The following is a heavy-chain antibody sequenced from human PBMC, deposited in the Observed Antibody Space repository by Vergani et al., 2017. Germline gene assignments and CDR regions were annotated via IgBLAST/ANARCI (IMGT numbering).Heavy chain of an antibody. V-gene: IGHV4-4*07. CDR2: IYTSEST. J-gene: IGHJ4*02. D-gene: IGHD3-9*01. CDR3: ARRSGIVYDIFSGTQYFFDF. CDR1: GGSISPYY. Sequence: QVQLQESGPGLVKPSETLSLTCIVSGGSISPYYWSWIRQPAGKGLEWIGRIYTSESTNYNPSLKSRVTMSVDTSKNQFSLRLNSLTAADTAVYYCARRSGIVYDIFSGTQYFFDFWGQGTLVTVSS.